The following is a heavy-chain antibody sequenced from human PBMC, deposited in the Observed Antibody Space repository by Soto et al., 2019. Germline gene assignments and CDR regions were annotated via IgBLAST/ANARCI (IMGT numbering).Heavy chain of an antibody. V-gene: IGHV4-4*07. Sequence: SETLSLTCSVSGGSINSYWWSWIRQPAGKGLEWIGRVYSSGTTDYNPSLNSRATLSVETSKNQFSLKLSSVTAADTAVYYCARDIGSYAYGEGYWGQGIQVT. CDR2: VYSSGTT. CDR3: ARDIGSYAYGEGY. D-gene: IGHD3-10*01. CDR1: GGSINSYW. J-gene: IGHJ4*02.